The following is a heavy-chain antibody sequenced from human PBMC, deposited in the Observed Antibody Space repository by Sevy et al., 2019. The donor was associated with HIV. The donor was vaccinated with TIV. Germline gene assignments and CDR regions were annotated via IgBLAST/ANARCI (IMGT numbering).Heavy chain of an antibody. J-gene: IGHJ5*02. CDR2: IVGRGGST. D-gene: IGHD7-27*01. V-gene: IGHV3-23*01. CDR1: GFTFSSYA. CDR3: AKETGDTTSQFEDNWFDP. Sequence: GGSLRLSCAASGFTFSSYAMSWVPQPPGKGLEWVSAIVGRGGSTYYAESVKGRFTISRDNSKNTLYLQMNSLRAEDTAVYYCAKETGDTTSQFEDNWFDPWGQGTLVTVSS.